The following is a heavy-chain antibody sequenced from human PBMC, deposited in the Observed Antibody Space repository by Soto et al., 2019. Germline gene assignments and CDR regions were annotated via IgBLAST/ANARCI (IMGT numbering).Heavy chain of an antibody. V-gene: IGHV3-13*01. J-gene: IGHJ4*02. Sequence: EVQLVESGGGLVQPGGSLRLSCAASGFTFSSYDMHWVRQATGKGLEWVSAIGTAGDTYYPGAVKGRFTISRENDKNSLYLQMNSLRAGDTAVYYCASGNGDENLDYWGQGTLVTVSS. CDR2: IGTAGDT. CDR3: ASGNGDENLDY. D-gene: IGHD4-17*01. CDR1: GFTFSSYD.